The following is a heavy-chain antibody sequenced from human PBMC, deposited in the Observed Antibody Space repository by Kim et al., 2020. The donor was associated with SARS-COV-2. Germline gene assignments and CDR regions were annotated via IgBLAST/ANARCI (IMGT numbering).Heavy chain of an antibody. CDR1: GFTFSGSN. J-gene: IGHJ4*02. V-gene: IGHV3-73*01. CDR3: TSLTTSGETY. Sequence: GGSLRLSCAASGFTFSGSNIHWVRQASGKGLEWVGRISTRPKNYATAYSASVKGRFTISRDDSKNTAYLLLNNLRAEDTAVYYCTSLTTSGETYWGQGTLVTVSS. D-gene: IGHD3-22*01. CDR2: ISTRPKNYAT.